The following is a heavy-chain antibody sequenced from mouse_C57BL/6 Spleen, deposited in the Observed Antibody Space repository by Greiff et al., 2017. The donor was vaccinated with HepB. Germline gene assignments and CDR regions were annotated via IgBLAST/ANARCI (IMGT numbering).Heavy chain of an antibody. D-gene: IGHD2-3*01. CDR2: ISSGGSYT. J-gene: IGHJ4*01. CDR3: ARRVDGYYAMDY. CDR1: GFTFSSYG. Sequence: EVQLVESGGDLVKPGGSLKLSCAASGFTFSSYGMSWVRRTPDKRLEWVATISSGGSYTYYPDSVKGRFTISRDNAKNTLYLQMSSLKSEDTAMYYCARRVDGYYAMDYWGQGTSVTVSS. V-gene: IGHV5-6*01.